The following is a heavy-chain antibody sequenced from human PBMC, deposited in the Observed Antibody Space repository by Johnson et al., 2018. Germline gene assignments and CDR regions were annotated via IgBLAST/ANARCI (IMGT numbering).Heavy chain of an antibody. CDR3: ARSGGTADHGSKGAFDI. V-gene: IGHV3-7*01. Sequence: VQLVESGGGLVQPGASLRLSCAASRFTFSAYWMSWVRQAPGKGLEWVANIKQYGREKFHLASVRGRFPISREHSMNSLYLQMNSLRVEDTAVYYCARSGGTADHGSKGAFDIWGQGTMVTV. CDR1: RFTFSAYW. J-gene: IGHJ3*02. D-gene: IGHD3-10*01. CDR2: IKQYGREK.